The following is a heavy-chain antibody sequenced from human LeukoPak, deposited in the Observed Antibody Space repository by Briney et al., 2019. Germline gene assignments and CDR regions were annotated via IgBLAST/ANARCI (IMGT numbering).Heavy chain of an antibody. J-gene: IGHJ6*03. D-gene: IGHD3-10*01. CDR3: ARPARGYYMDV. CDR1: GGSISSSSYY. Sequence: PSETLSLTCTVSGGSISSSSYYWGWIRQPPGKGLEWIGSIYYSGSTYYNPSLKSRVTISVDTSKNQFSLKLSSVTAADTAVYYCARPARGYYMDVWGKGTTVTVSS. V-gene: IGHV4-39*07. CDR2: IYYSGST.